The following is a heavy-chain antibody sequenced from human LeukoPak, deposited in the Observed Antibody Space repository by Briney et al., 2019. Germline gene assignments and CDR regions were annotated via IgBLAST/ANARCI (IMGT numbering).Heavy chain of an antibody. Sequence: PGGSLRLSCAASGFTFSSYSMNWVRQAPGKGLEWVSYISSSSSTIYYADSVKGRFTISRDNAKNSLYLQMNSLRAEDTAVYYCATGTTDGGFDYWGQGTLVTVSS. J-gene: IGHJ4*02. CDR1: GFTFSSYS. V-gene: IGHV3-48*01. CDR3: ATGTTDGGFDY. CDR2: ISSSSSTI. D-gene: IGHD1-1*01.